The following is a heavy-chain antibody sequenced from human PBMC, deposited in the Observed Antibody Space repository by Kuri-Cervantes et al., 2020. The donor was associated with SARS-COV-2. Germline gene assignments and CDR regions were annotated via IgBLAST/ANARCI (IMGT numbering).Heavy chain of an antibody. CDR1: GGSISSSSYY. CDR2: IYYSGST. Sequence: ESLKISCTVSGGSISSSSYYWGRIRQPPGKGLEWIGSIYYSGSTYYNPSLKSRVIISVDMYKNQFSLKLSSVTAADTAVYYCARLGGNYYYYYMDVWGKGTPVTVSS. V-gene: IGHV4-39*01. J-gene: IGHJ6*03. CDR3: ARLGGNYYYYYMDV. D-gene: IGHD1-1*01.